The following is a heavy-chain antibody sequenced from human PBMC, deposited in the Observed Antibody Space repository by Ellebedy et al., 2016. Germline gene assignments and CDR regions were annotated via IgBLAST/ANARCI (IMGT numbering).Heavy chain of an antibody. Sequence: GESLKISXAASGFTFTNYYMSWIRQAPGKGLEWVSGVSDNGGSTYYADSVKGRFTVSRDNSENTLYLQMNSLRAEDTAVYYCAKDADGDNYGLFDNWGQGTLVSVSS. CDR1: GFTFTNYY. J-gene: IGHJ4*02. D-gene: IGHD3-10*01. V-gene: IGHV3-23*01. CDR2: VSDNGGST. CDR3: AKDADGDNYGLFDN.